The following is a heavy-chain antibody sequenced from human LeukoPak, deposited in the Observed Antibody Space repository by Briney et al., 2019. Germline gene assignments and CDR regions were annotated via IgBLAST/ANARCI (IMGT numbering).Heavy chain of an antibody. J-gene: IGHJ4*02. CDR1: GYSLTSYW. CDR3: ARMGWVYSSSVPYYFDY. Sequence: VESLKLSCKGSGYSLTSYWIGWVRQMPAKGLGCRVVIYPGDSDTRHSPSFQGQVTISAEKSISTAYLQWSSLNASDTAMYYCARMGWVYSSSVPYYFDYWGQGTLVTVSS. CDR2: IYPGDSDT. D-gene: IGHD6-13*01. V-gene: IGHV5-51*01.